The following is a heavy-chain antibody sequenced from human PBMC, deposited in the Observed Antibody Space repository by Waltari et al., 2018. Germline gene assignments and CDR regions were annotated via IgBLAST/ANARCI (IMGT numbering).Heavy chain of an antibody. V-gene: IGHV3-30*02. CDR1: GFTFSSYG. Sequence: QVQLVESGGGVVQPGGSLRLSCAASGFTFSSYGMHWVRQAPGKGLEWVAFIRYDGSNKYYADSVKGRFTISRDNSKNTLHLQMNSLRAEDTAVYYCAKSGGDFWSGYPSYYYYYMDVWGKGTTVTISS. CDR2: IRYDGSNK. J-gene: IGHJ6*03. CDR3: AKSGGDFWSGYPSYYYYYMDV. D-gene: IGHD3-3*01.